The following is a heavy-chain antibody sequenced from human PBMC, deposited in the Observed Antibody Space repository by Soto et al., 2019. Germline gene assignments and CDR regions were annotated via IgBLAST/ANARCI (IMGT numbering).Heavy chain of an antibody. Sequence: GASVKVSCKASGYTFTSYGISWVRQAPGQGLEWIGWISAYNGNTNYAQKLQGRVTMTTDTSTSTAYMELRSLRTDDTSVYYCARAPRGYCSSTSGWRFDPWG. CDR3: ARAPRGYCSSTSGWRFDP. CDR2: ISAYNGNT. D-gene: IGHD2-2*01. CDR1: GYTFTSYG. V-gene: IGHV1-18*01. J-gene: IGHJ5*02.